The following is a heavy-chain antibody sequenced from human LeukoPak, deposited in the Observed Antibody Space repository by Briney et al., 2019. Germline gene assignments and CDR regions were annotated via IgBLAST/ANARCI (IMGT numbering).Heavy chain of an antibody. D-gene: IGHD3-3*01. J-gene: IGHJ4*02. CDR2: INHSGST. CDR1: GGSFSGYY. CDR3: ARGGLYHDQPHDY. Sequence: SSETLSLTCAVYGGSFSGYYWSWIRQPPGKGLEWIGEINHSGSTNYNPSLKSRVTISVDTSKNQFSLKLSSVTAADTAVYYCARGGLYHDQPHDYWGQGTLVTVSS. V-gene: IGHV4-34*01.